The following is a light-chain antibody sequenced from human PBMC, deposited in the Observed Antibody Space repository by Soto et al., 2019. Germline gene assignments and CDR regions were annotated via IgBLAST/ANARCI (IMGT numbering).Light chain of an antibody. V-gene: IGLV2-14*01. CDR2: DVS. CDR3: SSYTGSNTPVV. J-gene: IGLJ2*01. CDR1: SSDVGGYNY. Sequence: QSALTQPASVSGSPGQSITISCTGTSSDVGGYNYVSWYQQQPGKAPNLIIFDVSNRPSGVSNRFSGSKSGNSASLTIAGLQAEDEADYYCSSYTGSNTPVVFGGGTKVTVL.